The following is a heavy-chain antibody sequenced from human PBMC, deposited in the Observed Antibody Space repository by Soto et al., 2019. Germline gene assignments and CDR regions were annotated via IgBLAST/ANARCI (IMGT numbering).Heavy chain of an antibody. V-gene: IGHV3-30*04. D-gene: IGHD4-4*01. Sequence: QVHLVESGGGVVQPGRSLRLSCVASRFTFSGYTMHWVRQAPGKGLEWVAVISHDGTRNSYTDSAKGRFTISRDNSKNTLYLQMNGLISEDTAVYYCARESGPPLQMCWFDPWGQGTLVIVSS. CDR2: ISHDGTRN. CDR1: RFTFSGYT. CDR3: ARESGPPLQMCWFDP. J-gene: IGHJ5*02.